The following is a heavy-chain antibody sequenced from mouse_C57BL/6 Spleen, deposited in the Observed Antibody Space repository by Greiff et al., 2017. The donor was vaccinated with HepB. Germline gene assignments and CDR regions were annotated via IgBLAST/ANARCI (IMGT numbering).Heavy chain of an antibody. V-gene: IGHV1-55*01. Sequence: QVHVKQPGAELVKPGASVKMSCKASGYTFTSYWITWVKQRPGQGLEWIGDIYPGSGSTNYNEKFKSKATLTVDTSSSTAYMQLSSLTSEDSAVYYCAREGYGSPFDYWGQGTTLTVSS. D-gene: IGHD1-1*01. J-gene: IGHJ2*01. CDR3: AREGYGSPFDY. CDR2: IYPGSGST. CDR1: GYTFTSYW.